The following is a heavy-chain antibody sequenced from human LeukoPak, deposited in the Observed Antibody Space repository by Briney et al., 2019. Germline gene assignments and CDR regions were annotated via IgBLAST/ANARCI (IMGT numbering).Heavy chain of an antibody. Sequence: GSLRLSCAASGFTFSSYAMSWVRQAPGKGLEWVSAISGSGGSTYYADSVKGRFTISRDNSKNTLYLQMNSLRAEDTAVYYCAKGGSYYNWFDPWSQGTLVTVSS. V-gene: IGHV3-23*01. J-gene: IGHJ5*02. CDR3: AKGGSYYNWFDP. CDR1: GFTFSSYA. CDR2: ISGSGGST. D-gene: IGHD1-26*01.